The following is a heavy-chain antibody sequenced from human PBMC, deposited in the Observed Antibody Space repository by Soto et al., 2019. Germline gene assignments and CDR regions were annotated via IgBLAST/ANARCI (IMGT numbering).Heavy chain of an antibody. CDR1: GFTFRRYA. CDR3: GRAQEEELYWGLIGY. Sequence: QVQLVESGGGVVRPGTSLRLSCVASGFTFRRYAMHWVRQAPGQGLECVASISKDGDKTDYADSVKGRFTISRDNSRDTLNLQMSRLTSEDTAVYYCGRAQEEELYWGLIGYWGQGAQVTVSS. CDR2: ISKDGDKT. V-gene: IGHV3-30-3*01. D-gene: IGHD2-8*02. J-gene: IGHJ4*02.